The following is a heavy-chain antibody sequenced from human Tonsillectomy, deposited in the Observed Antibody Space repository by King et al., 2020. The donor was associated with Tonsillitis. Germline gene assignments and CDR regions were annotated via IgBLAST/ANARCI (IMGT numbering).Heavy chain of an antibody. CDR1: GFSLSRHT. D-gene: IGHD5-24*01. CDR3: AREAMATGLDY. Sequence: VQLVESGGGLVKPGGSLRLSCEASGFSLSRHTMNWVRQTPGKGLEWVSSITSSGSFSYYADSVKGRFTISRDNAKNSLYLQMTSLRPGDTALYYCAREAMATGLDYWGRGTLVAVSS. CDR2: ITSSGSFS. V-gene: IGHV3-21*06. J-gene: IGHJ4*02.